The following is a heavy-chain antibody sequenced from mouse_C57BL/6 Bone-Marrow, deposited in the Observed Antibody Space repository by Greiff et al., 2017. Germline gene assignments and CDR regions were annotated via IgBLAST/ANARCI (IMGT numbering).Heavy chain of an antibody. Sequence: VQLQQPGAELVKPGASVKLSCKASGYTFTSYWMHWVKQRPGQGLEWIGMIHPNSGSTNYNEKFKSKATLTVVKSSSTAYMQLSSLTSEDSAVYYCARDYYGLFDYWGQGTTLTVSS. CDR3: ARDYYGLFDY. D-gene: IGHD1-2*01. V-gene: IGHV1-64*01. CDR2: IHPNSGST. CDR1: GYTFTSYW. J-gene: IGHJ2*01.